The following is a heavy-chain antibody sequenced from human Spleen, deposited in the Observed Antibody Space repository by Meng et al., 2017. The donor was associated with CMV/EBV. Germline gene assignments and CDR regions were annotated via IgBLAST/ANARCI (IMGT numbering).Heavy chain of an antibody. J-gene: IGHJ6*02. CDR1: GGSVSSGSFY. D-gene: IGHD3-10*01. CDR3: ARGVDYYYGIDV. Sequence: SETLSLTCTVSGGSVSSGSFYWSWLRQPPGKGLEWIGYIYYSGSTNYNPSLKSRVTISVDTSKNQFSLKLSSVTAADTAVYFCARGVDYYYGIDVWGQGTTVTVSS. V-gene: IGHV4-61*01. CDR2: IYYSGST.